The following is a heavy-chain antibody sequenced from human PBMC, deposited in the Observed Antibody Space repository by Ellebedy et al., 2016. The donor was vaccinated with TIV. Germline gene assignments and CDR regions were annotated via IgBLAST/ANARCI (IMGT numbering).Heavy chain of an antibody. J-gene: IGHJ1*01. CDR3: AKDSQPIYSGYDLNFQH. Sequence: GGSLRLSCAASGFTFSSYSMNWVRQAPGKGLEWVSSISSSSSYIYYADSVKGRFTISRDNAKNSLYLQMNSLRAEDTALYYCAKDSQPIYSGYDLNFQHWGQGTLVTVSS. CDR1: GFTFSSYS. V-gene: IGHV3-21*04. CDR2: ISSSSSYI. D-gene: IGHD5-12*01.